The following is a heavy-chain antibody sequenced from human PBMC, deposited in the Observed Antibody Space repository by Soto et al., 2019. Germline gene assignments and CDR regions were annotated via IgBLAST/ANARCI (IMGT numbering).Heavy chain of an antibody. D-gene: IGHD3-9*01. CDR3: ARVVRYFDTPYGMDV. Sequence: PGGSLRLSCAASGFTFSSYWMHWVRQAPGKGLEWVAVISYDGSNKYYADSVKGRFTISRDNSKNTLFLQMNSLRAEDTAEYYCARVVRYFDTPYGMDVWGQGTTVTVSS. CDR2: ISYDGSNK. V-gene: IGHV3-30-3*01. CDR1: GFTFSSYW. J-gene: IGHJ6*02.